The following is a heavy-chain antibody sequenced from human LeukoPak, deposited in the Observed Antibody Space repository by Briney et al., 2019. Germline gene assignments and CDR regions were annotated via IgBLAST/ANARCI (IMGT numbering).Heavy chain of an antibody. V-gene: IGHV4-34*01. CDR2: INHSGST. J-gene: IGHJ5*02. CDR3: ARDIVVVVAATGYNWFDP. Sequence: SETLSLTCAVYGGSFSGYYWSWIRQPPGKGLEWIGEINHSGSTNYNPSLKSRVTISVDTSKNQFSLKLSSVTAADTAVYYCARDIVVVVAATGYNWFDPWGQGTLVTVSS. D-gene: IGHD2-15*01. CDR1: GGSFSGYY.